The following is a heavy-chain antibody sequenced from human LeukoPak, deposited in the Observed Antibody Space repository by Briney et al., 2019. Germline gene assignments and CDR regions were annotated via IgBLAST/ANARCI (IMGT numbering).Heavy chain of an antibody. CDR3: EKGGVLRYLDWLLYEIFFDY. CDR1: GFTFSSYA. V-gene: IGHV3-23*01. D-gene: IGHD3-9*01. CDR2: ISGSGGST. J-gene: IGHJ4*02. Sequence: GGSLRLSCAASGFTFSSYAISWVRQAPGKGLEWVSAISGSGGSTYYADSVKGRFNISRDNSKNTLYLQMNSLRAEDTAVYYCEKGGVLRYLDWLLYEIFFDYWGQGTLVTVSS.